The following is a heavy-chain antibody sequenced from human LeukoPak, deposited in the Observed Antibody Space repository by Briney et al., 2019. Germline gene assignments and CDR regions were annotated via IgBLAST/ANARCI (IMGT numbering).Heavy chain of an antibody. V-gene: IGHV4-30-2*01. D-gene: IGHD5-24*01. CDR1: GGSISSGGYS. CDR3: ARGDGYNYPNDY. CDR2: IYHSGST. J-gene: IGHJ4*02. Sequence: PSQTQSLTCAVSGGSISSGGYSWSWIRQPPGKGLEWIGYIYHSGSTYYNPSLKSRVTISVDRSKNQFSPKLSSVTAADTAVYYCARGDGYNYPNDYWGQGTLVTVSS.